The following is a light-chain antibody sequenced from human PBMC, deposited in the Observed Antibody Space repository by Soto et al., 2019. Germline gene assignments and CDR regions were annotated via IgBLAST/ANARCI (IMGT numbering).Light chain of an antibody. Sequence: EIVLTQSPGTLSLSPGERSTLSCRSSQTVGRSLAWYQQKPGQAPRLLISDASNRATGIPARFSGSGSGTDFTLIISSVEPEDFAVYYCQQRSNWPPITFGQGTRLEIK. V-gene: IGKV3-11*01. CDR2: DAS. CDR3: QQRSNWPPIT. CDR1: QTVGRS. J-gene: IGKJ5*01.